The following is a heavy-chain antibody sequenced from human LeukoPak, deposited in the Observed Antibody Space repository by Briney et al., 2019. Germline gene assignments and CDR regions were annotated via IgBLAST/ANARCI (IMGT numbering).Heavy chain of an antibody. CDR2: INPNSGGT. J-gene: IGHJ4*02. Sequence: GASVKVSCKASGYTFTGYYMHWVRQAPGQGLEWMGRINPNSGGTNYAQKFQGRVTMTRDTSISTAYMELSRLRSNDTAVYYCAIIAVAGSLDYWGQGTLVTVSS. CDR1: GYTFTGYY. CDR3: AIIAVAGSLDY. V-gene: IGHV1-2*06. D-gene: IGHD6-19*01.